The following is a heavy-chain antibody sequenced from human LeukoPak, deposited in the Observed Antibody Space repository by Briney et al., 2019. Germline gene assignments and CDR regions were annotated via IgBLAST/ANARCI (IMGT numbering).Heavy chain of an antibody. Sequence: GGSLRLSCTVSGFTVSSNSMSWVRQAPGKGLEWVSFIYSGTIHYSDSVKGRFTISRDNSKNSLYLQMNSLRAEDTALYYCAQGGSSGWYGDWGQGTLVTVSS. V-gene: IGHV3-53*05. D-gene: IGHD6-19*01. CDR1: GFTVSSNS. CDR3: AQGGSSGWYGD. CDR2: IYSGTI. J-gene: IGHJ4*02.